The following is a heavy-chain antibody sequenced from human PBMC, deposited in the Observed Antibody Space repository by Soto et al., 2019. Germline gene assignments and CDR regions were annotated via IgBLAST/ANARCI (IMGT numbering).Heavy chain of an antibody. V-gene: IGHV1-69*06. Sequence: SVKVSCKASGGTFSSYAISWVRQAPGQGLEWMGGIIPIFGTANYAQKFQGRVTITADKSTSTAYMELSSLRSEDTAVYYCAKGKEYYYGMDVWGQGTTVTVSS. J-gene: IGHJ6*02. CDR2: IIPIFGTA. CDR3: AKGKEYYYGMDV. CDR1: GGTFSSYA.